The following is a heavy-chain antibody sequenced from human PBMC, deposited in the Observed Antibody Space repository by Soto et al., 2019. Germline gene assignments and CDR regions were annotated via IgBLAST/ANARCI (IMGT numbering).Heavy chain of an antibody. J-gene: IGHJ3*02. Sequence: QLRLQESGPGLVRPSEPLSLTCTVSGGSISSGTYYWGWIRQSPGKGLEWIGSMYYSGTTYYNPSLKTRATISVDMSKNHFSLKLSSVTAADTAVYFCTIVRPTSNWYSFDIWGQGTLVTVS. CDR3: TIVRPTSNWYSFDI. V-gene: IGHV4-39*01. D-gene: IGHD6-13*01. CDR2: MYYSGTT. CDR1: GGSISSGTYY.